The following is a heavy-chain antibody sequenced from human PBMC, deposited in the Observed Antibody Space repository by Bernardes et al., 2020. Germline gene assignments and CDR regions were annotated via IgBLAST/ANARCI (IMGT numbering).Heavy chain of an antibody. Sequence: APLKAFCKASGYTFSSYYMHWVRQAPGQGLEWMGIINTSGGSTSYAQNFQGRVTMTRDTSTSTVHMELTSLRSEDTAVYYCSGEVVGDRGRLDTWGQGTLVTVSS. D-gene: IGHD3-10*01. J-gene: IGHJ5*02. CDR1: GYTFSSYY. V-gene: IGHV1-46*01. CDR2: INTSGGST. CDR3: SGEVVGDRGRLDT.